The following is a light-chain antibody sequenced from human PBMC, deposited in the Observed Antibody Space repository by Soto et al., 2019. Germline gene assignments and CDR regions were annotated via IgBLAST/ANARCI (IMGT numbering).Light chain of an antibody. CDR2: DAG. CDR1: RSVSSY. CDR3: QQRSNWPPMT. V-gene: IGKV3-11*01. J-gene: IGKJ5*01. Sequence: EIVMTQSPATLSVSPGERATLSCRASRSVSSYLAWYQQKPGQAARRLIIDAGNRASGIPAKFSGSGSGTDFTLTISSLVAEDFAADYCQQRSNWPPMTFGQGTRLEIK.